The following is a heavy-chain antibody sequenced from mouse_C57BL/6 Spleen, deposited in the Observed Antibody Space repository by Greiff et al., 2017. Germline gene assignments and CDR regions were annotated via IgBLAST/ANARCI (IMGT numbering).Heavy chain of an antibody. CDR1: GYTFTDYY. CDR3: ARDYAKGY. Sequence: EVQLQQSGPELVKPGASVKISCKASGYTFTDYYMNWVKQSPGKSLEWIGDINPNNGGTSYNQKFKGKATLTVDNSSSTAYMELRSLTSEDSAVYYCARDYAKGYWGQGASVTVAT. CDR2: INPNNGGT. V-gene: IGHV1-26*01. J-gene: IGHJ4*01.